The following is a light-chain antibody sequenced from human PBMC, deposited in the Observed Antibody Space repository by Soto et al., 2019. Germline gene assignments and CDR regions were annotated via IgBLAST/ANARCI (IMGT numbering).Light chain of an antibody. V-gene: IGLV2-14*03. J-gene: IGLJ2*01. CDR2: DVS. CDR1: SSDVGGYNS. Sequence: LTQPASVSGSPGQSITISCTGTSSDVGGYNSVSWYQQHPGKAPKLMIYDVSNRPSGVSNRFSGSKSVNTASLTISGLQAEDEADYYCSSYTSSSTVVFGGGTKLTVL. CDR3: SSYTSSSTVV.